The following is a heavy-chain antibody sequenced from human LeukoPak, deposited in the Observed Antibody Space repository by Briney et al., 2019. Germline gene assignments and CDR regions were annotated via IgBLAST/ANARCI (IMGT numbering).Heavy chain of an antibody. J-gene: IGHJ4*02. CDR2: IGTAGDT. D-gene: IGHD5-12*01. V-gene: IGHV3-13*01. CDR1: GFTFSSYD. CDR3: ARAYGYGYGGSAPFDY. Sequence: GGSLRLSCAASGFTFSSYDMHWVRQATEKGLEWVSAIGTAGDTYYPGSVKGRFTISRENAKNSLYLQMNSLRAGDTAVYYCARAYGYGYGGSAPFDYWGQGTLVTVSS.